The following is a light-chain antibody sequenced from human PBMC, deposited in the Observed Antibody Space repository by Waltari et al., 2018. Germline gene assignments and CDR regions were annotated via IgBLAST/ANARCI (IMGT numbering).Light chain of an antibody. V-gene: IGLV1-51*01. J-gene: IGLJ3*02. CDR3: GTWDSSLSAL. Sequence: QSVLTQPPSVSAAPGQKVPISCSGSSSNIGNNYVSWYQPLPGTAPKLLIYDNNKRASRIPTRSTVSKSCTSATLGITGLQTGNETDYYCGTWDSSLSALFGGGTKLTVL. CDR2: DNN. CDR1: SSNIGNNY.